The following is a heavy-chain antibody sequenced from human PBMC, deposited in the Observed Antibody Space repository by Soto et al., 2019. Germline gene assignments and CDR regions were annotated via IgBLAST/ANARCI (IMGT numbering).Heavy chain of an antibody. CDR1: GGSFSGHY. D-gene: IGHD1-1*01. V-gene: IGHV4-34*02. J-gene: IGHJ4*02. CDR2: INHSGST. Sequence: QVQLQQWGAGLLKPSETLSLTCNIGVYGGSFSGHYWSWIRQPPGKGLEWIGEINHSGSTNYNPAXXXRXXISISPSKNQFSLKLSSVTAADTAVYYCARGEERVAMPSGYWGQGTLVTVSS. CDR3: ARGEERVAMPSGY.